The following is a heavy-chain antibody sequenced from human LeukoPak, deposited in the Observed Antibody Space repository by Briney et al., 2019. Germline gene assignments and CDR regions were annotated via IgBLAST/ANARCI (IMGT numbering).Heavy chain of an antibody. Sequence: GGSLRLSCAASGFTFSGSAMHWVRQASGKGLEWVGRIRSKANSYATAYAASVKGRFTISRDDSKNTAYLQMNSLKTEDTAVYYCACGADKYNWNSDPTLDYWGQGTLVTVSS. CDR3: ACGADKYNWNSDPTLDY. V-gene: IGHV3-73*01. CDR1: GFTFSGSA. CDR2: IRSKANSYAT. J-gene: IGHJ4*02. D-gene: IGHD1-20*01.